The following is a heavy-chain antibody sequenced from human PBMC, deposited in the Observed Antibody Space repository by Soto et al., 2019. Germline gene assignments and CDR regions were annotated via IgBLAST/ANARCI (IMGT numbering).Heavy chain of an antibody. D-gene: IGHD2-2*01. V-gene: IGHV3-53*01. CDR1: GFTGSNTY. CDR2: IYTAGGT. J-gene: IGHJ5*02. CDR3: ARALPVAKGGFDH. Sequence: XGSLRLSCAAAGFTGSNTYMTWVRQPPGKGLECVSVIYTAGGTNYADSVKGRFIISRDNSKNTLYLQMNSLRAEDTAVYYCARALPVAKGGFDHWGQGTLVTVSS.